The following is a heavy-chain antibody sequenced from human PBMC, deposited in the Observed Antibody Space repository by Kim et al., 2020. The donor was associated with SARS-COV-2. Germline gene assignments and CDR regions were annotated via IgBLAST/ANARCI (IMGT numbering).Heavy chain of an antibody. CDR3: ARDPGYCSSTSCSPDSY. D-gene: IGHD2-2*01. Sequence: GGSLRLSCAASGFTFSSYSMNWVRQAPGKGLEWVSSISSSSSYIYYADSVKGRFTISRDNAKNSLYLQMNSLRAEDTAVYYCARDPGYCSSTSCSPDSYWGQGTLVTVSS. CDR2: ISSSSSYI. J-gene: IGHJ4*02. V-gene: IGHV3-21*01. CDR1: GFTFSSYS.